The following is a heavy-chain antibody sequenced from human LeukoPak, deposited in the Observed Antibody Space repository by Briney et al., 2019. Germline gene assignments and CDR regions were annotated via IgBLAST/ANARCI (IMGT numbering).Heavy chain of an antibody. CDR1: GGSISSGGYS. J-gene: IGHJ4*02. V-gene: IGHV4-30-2*01. Sequence: PSQTLSLTCAVSGGSISSGGYSWSWIRQPPGKGLEWIGYIYHSGSTYYNPSLKSRVTISVDRSKNQFSLKLSSVTAADTAVYYCARVVTMVRGSTRPEYWGQGTLVTVSS. D-gene: IGHD3-10*01. CDR2: IYHSGST. CDR3: ARVVTMVRGSTRPEY.